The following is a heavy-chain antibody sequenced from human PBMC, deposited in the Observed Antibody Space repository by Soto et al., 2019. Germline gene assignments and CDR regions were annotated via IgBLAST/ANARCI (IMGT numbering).Heavy chain of an antibody. D-gene: IGHD6-6*01. CDR1: SGSFSGYY. CDR3: ARAPKVSGSSQTRPDF. Sequence: SETLSLTCSIYSGSFSGYYWSWIRQPPGKGLEWIGEISQSGNTNYSPSLKSRVSISIDTSKKQFSLNLDSVSAADTAVYYCARAPKVSGSSQTRPDFWGQGNMVTVYS. CDR2: ISQSGNT. J-gene: IGHJ4*02. V-gene: IGHV4-34*01.